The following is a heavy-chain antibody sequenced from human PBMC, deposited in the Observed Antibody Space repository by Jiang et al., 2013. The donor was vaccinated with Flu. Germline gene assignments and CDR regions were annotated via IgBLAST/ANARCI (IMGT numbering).Heavy chain of an antibody. Sequence: GSGLVKPPQTLSLTCTVSGGSISSGDFFWSWFRQSPGKSLEWIGYIYNSGRTYYNPSLESRVTISLDTSKNQFSLQLSSVTAADTAMYYCARGFGSPRAFDIWGQGTTVIVSS. CDR2: IYNSGRT. V-gene: IGHV4-30-4*01. CDR1: GGSISSGDFF. D-gene: IGHD3-10*01. CDR3: ARGFGSPRAFDI. J-gene: IGHJ3*02.